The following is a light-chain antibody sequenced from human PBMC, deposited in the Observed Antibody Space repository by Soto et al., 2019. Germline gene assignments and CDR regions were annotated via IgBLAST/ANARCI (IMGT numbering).Light chain of an antibody. CDR1: SSDVGNYKY. V-gene: IGLV2-8*01. CDR2: EVN. J-gene: IGLJ3*02. CDR3: CSYAGYTHFL. Sequence: QSALTQPPSASGSPGQSVTISCTGSSSDVGNYKYVSWYQQHPGKAPKLIIYEVNKRPSGVSDRFSGSKSGNTASLTVSGLQAEDEADYFCCSYAGYTHFLFGGGTKLTVL.